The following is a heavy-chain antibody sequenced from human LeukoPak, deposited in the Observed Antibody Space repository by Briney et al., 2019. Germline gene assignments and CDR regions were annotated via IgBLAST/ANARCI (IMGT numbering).Heavy chain of an antibody. CDR1: GFTFSSYA. D-gene: IGHD3-22*01. Sequence: GGSLRLSCAASGFTFSSYAMSWVRQAPGKGLEWVSAISGSGGSTYYADSVKGRFTISRDNSKNTLYLQMNSLRAEDTAVYCCAKPRVGASGYYDYWGQGTLVTVSS. CDR3: AKPRVGASGYYDY. V-gene: IGHV3-23*01. CDR2: ISGSGGST. J-gene: IGHJ4*02.